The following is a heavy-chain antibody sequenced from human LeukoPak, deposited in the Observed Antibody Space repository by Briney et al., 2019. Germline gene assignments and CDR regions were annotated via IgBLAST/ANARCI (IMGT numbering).Heavy chain of an antibody. Sequence: QSGGSLRLSCAASGFTFSSYAMHWVRQAPGKGLEWVAVISYDGSNKYYADSVKGRFTISRDNSKNTLSLQMNSLRAEDTAVYYCAKGLGSNWPGARVFDHWGQGTLVTVSS. V-gene: IGHV3-30*04. CDR3: AKGLGSNWPGARVFDH. CDR2: ISYDGSNK. D-gene: IGHD6-13*01. J-gene: IGHJ4*02. CDR1: GFTFSSYA.